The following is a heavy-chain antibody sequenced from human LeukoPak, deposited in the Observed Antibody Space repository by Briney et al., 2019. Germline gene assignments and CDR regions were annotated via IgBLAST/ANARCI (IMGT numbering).Heavy chain of an antibody. Sequence: PGGSLRLSCAASGLTFSTYGMRWVRQAPGKGLEWVSGISGSGGSRYYTDSVKGRFTISRDNSKNTLYLQMNSLRAEDTAVYYCAKLREWELPDLFDYWGQGTLVTVSS. CDR3: AKLREWELPDLFDY. J-gene: IGHJ4*02. V-gene: IGHV3-23*01. CDR1: GLTFSTYG. CDR2: ISGSGGSR. D-gene: IGHD1-26*01.